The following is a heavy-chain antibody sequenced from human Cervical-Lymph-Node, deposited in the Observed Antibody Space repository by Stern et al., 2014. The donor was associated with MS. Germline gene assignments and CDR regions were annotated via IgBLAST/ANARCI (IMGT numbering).Heavy chain of an antibody. Sequence: QVQLQESGPGLVKPSETLSLTCTVSGGSVSSGSYYWSWIRQPPGQGLEWIGYIYHSGSTNYNPPLRSRFTISLDTSKNQFSLKLSSVTAADTAVYYCARIYSSSSYYYYGVDVWGQGTTVTVSS. V-gene: IGHV4-61*01. CDR1: GGSVSSGSYY. CDR3: ARIYSSSSYYYYGVDV. D-gene: IGHD6-6*01. J-gene: IGHJ6*02. CDR2: IYHSGST.